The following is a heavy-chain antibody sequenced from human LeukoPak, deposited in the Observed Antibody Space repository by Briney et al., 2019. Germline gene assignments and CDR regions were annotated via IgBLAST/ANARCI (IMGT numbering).Heavy chain of an antibody. CDR2: VKEDGSEK. V-gene: IGHV3-7*04. CDR3: ARYRSIVAAGTFDY. D-gene: IGHD6-13*01. Sequence: PGGSLRLSCAASGFTFSRFWMSWVRQAPGRGLEWVANVKEDGSEKYYVDSVKGRFTISRDNAKNSLYLQMNSLRAEDTAVYYCARYRSIVAAGTFDYWGQGTLVTVSS. CDR1: GFTFSRFW. J-gene: IGHJ4*02.